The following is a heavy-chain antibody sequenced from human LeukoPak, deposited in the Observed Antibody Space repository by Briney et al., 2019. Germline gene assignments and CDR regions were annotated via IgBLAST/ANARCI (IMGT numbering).Heavy chain of an antibody. J-gene: IGHJ4*02. D-gene: IGHD3-3*01. Sequence: TGGSLRLSCAASGFTVSNNYMTWVRQAPGKGLEWVSVIYRGDSTFYADSVKGRFTTSRHISKNAMYLQMNSLRAEDTAVYYCARSANFLEGLDDWGQGTLVTVPS. V-gene: IGHV3-53*04. CDR3: ARSANFLEGLDD. CDR1: GFTVSNNY. CDR2: IYRGDST.